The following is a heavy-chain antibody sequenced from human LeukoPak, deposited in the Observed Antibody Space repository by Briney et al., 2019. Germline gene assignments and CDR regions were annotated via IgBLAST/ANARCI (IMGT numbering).Heavy chain of an antibody. CDR3: AKSSSGGTDFDY. Sequence: GGSLRLSCEASGFTFSSYAMSWVRQAPGKGLEWVSAINGSGGSTYYADSVKGRFTISKDNSKNTLYLQMNSLRAEDTAVYYCAKSSSGGTDFDYWGQGTLVTVPS. CDR1: GFTFSSYA. D-gene: IGHD3-22*01. V-gene: IGHV3-23*01. J-gene: IGHJ4*02. CDR2: INGSGGST.